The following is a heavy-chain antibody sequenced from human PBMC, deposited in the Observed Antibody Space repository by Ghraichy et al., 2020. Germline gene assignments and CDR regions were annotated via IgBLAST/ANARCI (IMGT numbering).Heavy chain of an antibody. CDR2: ITGSGGRT. Sequence: VSAITGSGGRTYYADSVKGRFTISRDNSKNTVYLQMNSLRAEDTAVYYCAPDGSAWASFYWGQGTLFSVSS. D-gene: IGHD1-26*01. CDR3: APDGSAWASFY. J-gene: IGHJ4*02. V-gene: IGHV3-23*01.